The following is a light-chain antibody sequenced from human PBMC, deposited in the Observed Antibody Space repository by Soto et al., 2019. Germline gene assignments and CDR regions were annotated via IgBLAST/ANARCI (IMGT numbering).Light chain of an antibody. CDR1: QSVSNN. J-gene: IGKJ1*01. V-gene: IGKV3-15*01. Sequence: ETVMTQSPATLSVSPGERATLSCRASQSVSNNLAWYQQKPGQAPRLLIYDASTRATGIPARFSGSGSGTEFALTISSLQSEDFAVYYCQHYNNWPPWTFDQGTKVEIK. CDR3: QHYNNWPPWT. CDR2: DAS.